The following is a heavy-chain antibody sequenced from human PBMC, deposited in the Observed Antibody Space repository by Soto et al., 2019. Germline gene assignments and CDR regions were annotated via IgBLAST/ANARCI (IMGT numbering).Heavy chain of an antibody. CDR1: EFTFSTHA. CDR2: ISGSGGST. D-gene: IGHD2-2*01. V-gene: IGHV3-23*01. CDR3: AKAGYCVSTSCYFPFDY. Sequence: EVQLLESGGGLVQPGGSLRLSCAASEFTFSTHAMTWVRQAPGKGLEWVSSISGSGGSTYYADSVKGRFTISRDNSKNTLYLQMNSLIAEDAAVYSCAKAGYCVSTSCYFPFDYWGQGTLVTVSS. J-gene: IGHJ4*02.